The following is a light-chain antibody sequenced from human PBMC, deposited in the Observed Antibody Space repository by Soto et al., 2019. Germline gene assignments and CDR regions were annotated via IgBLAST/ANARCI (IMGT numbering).Light chain of an antibody. CDR2: DAS. J-gene: IGKJ2*01. CDR3: QHRSSWPYT. CDR1: QSVSSS. V-gene: IGKV3-11*01. Sequence: EIVLTQSPATLSSSPGERATLSCRASQSVSSSLNWYQQKPGQAPRLLIYDASTRATGIPARFGGSGSGTDFTLTISSLAPEDFAVYYCQHRSSWPYTFGQGTKLEIK.